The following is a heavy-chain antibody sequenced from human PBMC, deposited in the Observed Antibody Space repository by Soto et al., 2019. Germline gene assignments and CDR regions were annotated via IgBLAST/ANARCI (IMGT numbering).Heavy chain of an antibody. CDR3: AREHVGGMSPFDI. J-gene: IGHJ3*02. CDR1: GFTFTDYY. CDR2: SSPNSGGT. V-gene: IGHV1-2*02. D-gene: IGHD3-16*01. Sequence: QVQLVQSGAEVKKPGASVKVSCKASGFTFTDYYIPWVRPAPGQGLECLGWSSPNSGGTLYAQKFQGRVTMTRDTSMSTAYMELTRLRSDDTAVYFCAREHVGGMSPFDIWGQGTMVTVSS.